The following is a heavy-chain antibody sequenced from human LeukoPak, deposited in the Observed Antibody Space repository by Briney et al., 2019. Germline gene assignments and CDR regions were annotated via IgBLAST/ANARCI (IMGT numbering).Heavy chain of an antibody. CDR3: ARFMITFGGVIPYHAFDI. J-gene: IGHJ3*02. Sequence: PSETLSLTCAVYGGSLSGYYWSWIRQPPGKGLEWIGEINHSGSTNYNPSLKSRVTISVDTSKNQFSLKLSSVTAADTAVYYCARFMITFGGVIPYHAFDIWGQGTMVTVSS. V-gene: IGHV4-34*01. CDR1: GGSLSGYY. CDR2: INHSGST. D-gene: IGHD3-16*02.